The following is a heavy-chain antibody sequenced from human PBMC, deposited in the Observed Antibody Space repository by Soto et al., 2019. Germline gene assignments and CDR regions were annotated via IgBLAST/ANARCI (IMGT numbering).Heavy chain of an antibody. CDR3: AKASYYDILTGYPPDY. CDR2: ISGSGGST. J-gene: IGHJ4*02. Sequence: PGGSLRLSCAASGFTFSSYAMSWVLQAPWKGLEWVSAISGSGGSTYYADSVKGRFTISRDNSKNTLYLQMNSLRAEDTAVYYCAKASYYDILTGYPPDYWGQGTLVTVSS. CDR1: GFTFSSYA. V-gene: IGHV3-23*01. D-gene: IGHD3-9*01.